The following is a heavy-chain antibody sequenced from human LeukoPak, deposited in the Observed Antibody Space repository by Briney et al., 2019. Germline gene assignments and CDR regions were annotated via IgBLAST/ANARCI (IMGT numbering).Heavy chain of an antibody. CDR1: GYSISSGYY. D-gene: IGHD4-17*01. V-gene: IGHV4-38-2*02. CDR3: ARLPPTADLDY. CDR2: INHSGST. Sequence: SETLSLTCTVSGYSISSGYYWGWIRPPPGKGLEWIGEINHSGSTNYNPSLKSRVTISVDTSKNQFTLKLRSVTAADTAVYYCARLPPTADLDYWGQGTLVTVSS. J-gene: IGHJ4*02.